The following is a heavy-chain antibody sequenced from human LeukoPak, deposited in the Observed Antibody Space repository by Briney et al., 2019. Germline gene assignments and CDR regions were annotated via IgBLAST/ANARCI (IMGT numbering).Heavy chain of an antibody. J-gene: IGHJ4*02. V-gene: IGHV3-43*02. CDR3: IKGGQWLITN. CDR1: GFTFHDHA. D-gene: IGHD6-19*01. Sequence: GGSLRLSCAASGFTFHDHAMHWVRQAPGKGLEWVSLISGDGISTYYADSVKGRFTISRDNSKNSLYLQMNSLRSEDTALYFCIKGGQWLITNWGQGTLVTVSS. CDR2: ISGDGIST.